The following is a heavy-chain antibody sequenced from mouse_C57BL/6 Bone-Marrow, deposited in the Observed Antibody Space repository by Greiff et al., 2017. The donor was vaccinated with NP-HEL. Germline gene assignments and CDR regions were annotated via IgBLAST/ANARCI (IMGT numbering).Heavy chain of an antibody. J-gene: IGHJ4*01. V-gene: IGHV14-4*01. CDR1: GFNIKDDY. D-gene: IGHD2-4*01. CDR3: TRGIYYDYDLMDY. Sequence: EVMLVESGAELVRPGASVKLSCTASGFNIKDDYMHWVKQRPEQGLEWIGWIDPENGDTEYASKFQGKATITADTSSNTAYLQLSSLTSEDTAVYYCTRGIYYDYDLMDYWGQGTSVTVSS. CDR2: IDPENGDT.